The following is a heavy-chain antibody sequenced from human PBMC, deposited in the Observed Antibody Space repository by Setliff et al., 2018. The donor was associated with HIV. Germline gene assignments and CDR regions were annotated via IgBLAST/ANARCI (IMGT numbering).Heavy chain of an antibody. CDR1: GDSISSSIYY. Sequence: KTSETLSLTCAVPGDSISSSIYYWGWIRQPPGKGLEWIGSVYYGGSTYYNPSLKSRVTISVDTSKNQFSLKLSSVTAADTAVYYCARGNFNYWGQGTLVTVSS. J-gene: IGHJ4*02. CDR2: VYYGGST. D-gene: IGHD3-16*01. V-gene: IGHV4-39*01. CDR3: ARGNFNY.